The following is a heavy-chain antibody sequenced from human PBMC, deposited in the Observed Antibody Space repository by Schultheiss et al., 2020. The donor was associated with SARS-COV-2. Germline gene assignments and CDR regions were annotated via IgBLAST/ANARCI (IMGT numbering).Heavy chain of an antibody. V-gene: IGHV4-34*01. Sequence: SETLSLTCAVYGGSFSGYYWGWIRQPPGKWLEWIGEINHSGSTNYNPSLKSRVTISVDTSKNQFSLKLSSVTAADTAVYYCARVDVDTAMVCDYWGQGTLVTVSS. CDR3: ARVDVDTAMVCDY. CDR2: INHSGST. J-gene: IGHJ4*02. CDR1: GGSFSGYY. D-gene: IGHD5-18*01.